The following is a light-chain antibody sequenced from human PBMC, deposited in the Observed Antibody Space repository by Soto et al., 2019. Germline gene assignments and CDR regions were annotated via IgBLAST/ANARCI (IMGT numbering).Light chain of an antibody. CDR3: SSYTSSNTLV. J-gene: IGLJ1*01. CDR1: SSDVGGYNY. CDR2: EVS. Sequence: QSALTQPASVSGSPGQSITISCTGTSSDVGGYNYVSWYQQHPGKAPKLMIYEVSNRPSGVSNRFSGSKSGNTASLTISGLQAEDEADYYCSSYTSSNTLVFGTGTQLTV. V-gene: IGLV2-14*01.